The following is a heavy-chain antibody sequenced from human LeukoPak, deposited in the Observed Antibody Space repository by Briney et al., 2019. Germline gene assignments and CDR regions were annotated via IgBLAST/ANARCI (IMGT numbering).Heavy chain of an antibody. Sequence: GGSLRLSCAASGFTFSSYGMHWVRQAPGKGLEWVAVISYDGSNKYYADSVKGRFTISRDNSMNTLYLQMNSLRAEDTAVYYCAKQFFYYDSSGYYDGWGQGTLVTVSS. CDR1: GFTFSSYG. V-gene: IGHV3-30*18. CDR3: AKQFFYYDSSGYYDG. D-gene: IGHD3-22*01. J-gene: IGHJ4*02. CDR2: ISYDGSNK.